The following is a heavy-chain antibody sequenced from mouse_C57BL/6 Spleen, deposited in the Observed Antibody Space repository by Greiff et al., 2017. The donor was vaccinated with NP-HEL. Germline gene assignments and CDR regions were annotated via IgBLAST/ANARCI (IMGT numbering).Heavy chain of an antibody. V-gene: IGHV1-82*01. CDR1: GYAFSSSW. CDR2: IYPGDGDT. Sequence: VQLQQSGPELVKPGASVKISCKASGYAFSSSWMNWVKQRPGKGLEWIGRIYPGDGDTNYNRKFKGKATLTADKSSSTAYMQLSSLTSEDSAVYFCARSHYYGSSYEAMDYWGQGTSVTVSS. CDR3: ARSHYYGSSYEAMDY. J-gene: IGHJ4*01. D-gene: IGHD1-1*01.